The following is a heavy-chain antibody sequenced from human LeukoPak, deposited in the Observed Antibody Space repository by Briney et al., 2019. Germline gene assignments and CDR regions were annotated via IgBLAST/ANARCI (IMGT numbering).Heavy chain of an antibody. D-gene: IGHD2-2*01. Sequence: GGSLRLSCAASGFNFNTYAMNWVRQAPGEGRKGISYISSSSSTIYYADSVKGRFSISRDNAKNSVYLEMNSPGDEDTAVYYCTRVGGYQLPKFDYWGRGTLVTVSS. CDR2: ISSSSSTI. J-gene: IGHJ4*02. CDR3: TRVGGYQLPKFDY. CDR1: GFNFNTYA. V-gene: IGHV3-48*02.